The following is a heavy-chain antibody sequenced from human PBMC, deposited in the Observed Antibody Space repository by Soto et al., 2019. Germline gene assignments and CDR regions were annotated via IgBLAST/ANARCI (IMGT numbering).Heavy chain of an antibody. CDR2: INSDGSRT. D-gene: IGHD3-10*01. V-gene: IGHV3-74*01. J-gene: IGHJ4*01. Sequence: GGSLRLSCAASGFTFSTHWMHWVRQAPGKGLVWVSRINSDGSRTSHAASVKGRFTISRDNAKNTLYLEVNSLTAEDTAVYYCARGPGSSSNSVKGCFDYWGLGSQVTVSS. CDR3: ARGPGSSSNSVKGCFDY. CDR1: GFTFSTHW.